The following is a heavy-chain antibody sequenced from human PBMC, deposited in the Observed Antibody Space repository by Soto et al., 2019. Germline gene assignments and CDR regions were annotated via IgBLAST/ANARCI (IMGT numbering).Heavy chain of an antibody. CDR2: INAGNGNT. V-gene: IGHV1-3*01. Sequence: ASVKVSCKASGYTFTSYAMHWVRQAPGQRLEWMRWINAGNGNTKYSQKFQGRVTITRDTSASTAYIELSSLRSEDTAVYYFARGSRITIFGVVIIRGYNWFDPWGQGTLVTVSS. J-gene: IGHJ5*02. CDR1: GYTFTSYA. CDR3: ARGSRITIFGVVIIRGYNWFDP. D-gene: IGHD3-3*01.